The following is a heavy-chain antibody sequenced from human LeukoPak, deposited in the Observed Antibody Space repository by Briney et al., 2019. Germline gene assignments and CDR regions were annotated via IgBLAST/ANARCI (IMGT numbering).Heavy chain of an antibody. CDR2: ISSSSSYI. V-gene: IGHV3-21*01. D-gene: IGHD5-18*01. CDR1: GFTFSSYS. CDR3: ARAGRYSYGSIDY. Sequence: GGSLRLSCAASGFTFSSYSMNWVRQAPGKGLEWVSSISSSSSYIYYADSVKGRFTISRDNAKNSLYPQMNSLRAEDTAVYYCARAGRYSYGSIDYWGQGTLVTVSS. J-gene: IGHJ4*02.